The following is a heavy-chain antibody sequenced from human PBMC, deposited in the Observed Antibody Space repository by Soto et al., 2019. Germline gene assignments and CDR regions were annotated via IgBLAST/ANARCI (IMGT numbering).Heavy chain of an antibody. CDR1: GGSFNSGSYS. CDR3: ARDFAYFDS. Sequence: ASETLSLPCPVSGGSFNSGSYSWSWIRQPPGKGLEWIGYVYHTGRTSYNPSLKSRVSISMDTSKNQFSLNLDSVTAADTAVYFCARDFAYFDSWGQGTLVTVSS. CDR2: VYHTGRT. D-gene: IGHD3-3*01. V-gene: IGHV4-61*01. J-gene: IGHJ4*02.